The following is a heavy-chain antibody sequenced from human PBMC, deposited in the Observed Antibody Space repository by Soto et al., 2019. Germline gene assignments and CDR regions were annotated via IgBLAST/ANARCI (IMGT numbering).Heavy chain of an antibody. D-gene: IGHD3-10*01. J-gene: IGHJ4*02. V-gene: IGHV1-69*06. CDR1: GGTLNCDG. CDR3: ARVRLIRRAIPSHFGL. Sequence: SVEVSCKASGGTLNCDGISWVREAAGEGPESLGVIIPIYRTVNYEQKFQGRTSITANKSTTTAYMDLDSLRSHDTAVYYSARVRLIRRAIPSHFGLWGQGTLVTVSS. CDR2: IIPIYRTV.